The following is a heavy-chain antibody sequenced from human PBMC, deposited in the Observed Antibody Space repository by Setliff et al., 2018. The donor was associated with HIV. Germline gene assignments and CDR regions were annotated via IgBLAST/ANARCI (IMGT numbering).Heavy chain of an antibody. D-gene: IGHD2-21*01. J-gene: IGHJ4*02. V-gene: IGHV1-3*01. CDR1: GYTFTNYA. CDR2: INAGNDNT. Sequence: ASVKVSCKASGYTFTNYAMHWVRQAPGQRLEWMGWINAGNDNTKYSHKFQGRVTITRDTSASTAYMELSSLRSEDTAVYYCARVPYDCAYCYFGYWGQGTLVTVSS. CDR3: ARVPYDCAYCYFGY.